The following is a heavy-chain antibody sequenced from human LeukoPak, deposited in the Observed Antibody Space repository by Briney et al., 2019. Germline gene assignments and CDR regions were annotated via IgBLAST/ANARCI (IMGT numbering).Heavy chain of an antibody. CDR3: ARDFCSSSNCPNNWIDP. D-gene: IGHD2-2*01. CDR1: GDSVSSNSAA. Sequence: SQTLSLTCAISGDSVSSNSAAWNWIRQSPSRGLEWLGRTYYRSKWYNNYAISVKSRITINPDTSKNQFSLQLNSVTPEDTAVYYCARDFCSSSNCPNNWIDPWGQGTLVTVSS. CDR2: TYYRSKWYN. V-gene: IGHV6-1*01. J-gene: IGHJ5*02.